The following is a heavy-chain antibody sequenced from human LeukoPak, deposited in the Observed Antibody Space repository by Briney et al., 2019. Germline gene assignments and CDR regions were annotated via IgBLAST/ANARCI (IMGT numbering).Heavy chain of an antibody. V-gene: IGHV5-51*01. CDR2: IYPGDSDT. D-gene: IGHD5-12*01. J-gene: IGHJ4*02. CDR3: ARHGGYSGYDSGFDY. CDR1: GYSFTSYW. Sequence: GESLKISCKGSGYSFTSYWIGWVRQMPGKGLEWMGIIYPGDSDTRYSPSFQGQVTISADKSISTAYLQWSSLKASDTAMYYCARHGGYSGYDSGFDYWGQGTLVTVSS.